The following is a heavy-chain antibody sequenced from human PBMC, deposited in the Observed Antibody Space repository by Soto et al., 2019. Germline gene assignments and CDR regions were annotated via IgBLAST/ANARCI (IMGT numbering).Heavy chain of an antibody. V-gene: IGHV1-69*01. J-gene: IGHJ3*01. CDR2: IVPMFGAT. CDR3: ARDLADVHLWDAFDV. CDR1: GDTFNSYG. Sequence: QVQLVQSGPELKKPGSSVKVSCKAPGDTFNSYGISWVRQAPGQGLEWMGGIVPMFGATNLALKFEDRVTITADELTTTVYMEIRGLTSEDTAVYYCARDLADVHLWDAFDVWGYGTRVTVSS. D-gene: IGHD6-13*01.